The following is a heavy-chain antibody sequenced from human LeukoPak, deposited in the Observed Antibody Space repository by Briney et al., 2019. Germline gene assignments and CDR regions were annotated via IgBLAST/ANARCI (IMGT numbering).Heavy chain of an antibody. D-gene: IGHD4-17*01. CDR2: ISYYNCNT. Sequence: GSVKVSCKASLYTFPRYGIRELRQPRCQGLAWMGWISYYNCNTNNAQKLQGRATLTTHTPPSTAYMELRSLRSAVTAVYYCARDAPLYYGEHHYYYYYYMCVWGKGTTATVSS. J-gene: IGHJ6*03. CDR1: LYTFPRYG. CDR3: ARDAPLYYGEHHYYYYYYMCV. V-gene: IGHV1-18*01.